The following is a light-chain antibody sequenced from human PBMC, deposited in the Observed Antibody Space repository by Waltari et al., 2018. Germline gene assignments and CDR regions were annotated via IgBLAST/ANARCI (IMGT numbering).Light chain of an antibody. CDR3: QSYDTSLSVV. Sequence: QSVLTQPPSVSGAHGQRVHISGTGSGSHTGASHAHHRYQQLPGKAPRLLIYGVNTRPLGVPYRFFGSQSGTSASLAITGLQAEDEGDYYCQSYDTSLSVVFGGGTKLTVL. V-gene: IGLV1-40*01. CDR1: GSHTGASHA. CDR2: GVN. J-gene: IGLJ2*01.